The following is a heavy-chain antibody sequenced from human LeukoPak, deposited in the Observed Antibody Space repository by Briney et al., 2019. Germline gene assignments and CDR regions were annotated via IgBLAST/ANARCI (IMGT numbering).Heavy chain of an antibody. J-gene: IGHJ4*02. V-gene: IGHV3-7*01. CDR3: ARARTGYYYDNSGYYYFDY. CDR1: GFTFSSYW. Sequence: GGSLRLSCAASGFTFSSYWMSWVRQAPGKGLEWVANIKQDGSEKYYVDSVKGRFTISRDNAKNSLYLQMNSLRAEDTAVYYCARARTGYYYDNSGYYYFDYWGQGILVTVSS. D-gene: IGHD3-22*01. CDR2: IKQDGSEK.